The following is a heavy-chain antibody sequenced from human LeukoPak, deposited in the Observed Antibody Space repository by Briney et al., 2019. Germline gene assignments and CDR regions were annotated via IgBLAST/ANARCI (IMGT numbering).Heavy chain of an antibody. V-gene: IGHV4-4*07. J-gene: IGHJ5*02. CDR2: IYTSGST. D-gene: IGHD6-19*01. Sequence: PSETLSLTCTVSGGSISSYYWSWIRQPAGKGLEWIGRIYTSGSTNYNPSLKSRVTMSVDTSKNQFSLKLSSVTAADTAVYYCAREGTLIAVAGNWFDPWGQGTLLSVPS. CDR3: AREGTLIAVAGNWFDP. CDR1: GGSISSYY.